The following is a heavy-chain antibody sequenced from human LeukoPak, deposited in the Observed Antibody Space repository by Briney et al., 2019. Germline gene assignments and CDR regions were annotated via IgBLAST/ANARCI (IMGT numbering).Heavy chain of an antibody. Sequence: GGSLRLSCAASGFTFDDYTMHWVRQVPGKGLEWVSLIDWHGSTTYYADSVKGRFTISRDNSKNSLYLQMNSLRTEDTALYYCAKESEVTAAFDYWGQGTLVTVSS. D-gene: IGHD6-13*01. CDR2: IDWHGSTT. J-gene: IGHJ4*02. CDR3: AKESEVTAAFDY. V-gene: IGHV3-43*01. CDR1: GFTFDDYT.